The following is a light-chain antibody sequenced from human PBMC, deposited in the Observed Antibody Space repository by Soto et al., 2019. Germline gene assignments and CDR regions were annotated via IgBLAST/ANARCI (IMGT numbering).Light chain of an antibody. CDR1: SSDVGGYNY. CDR2: DVS. CDR3: SSYTSSSPVV. Sequence: SALTQPASVSGSPGQSITISCTGTSSDVGGYNYVSWYQQHPGKAPKLMIYDVSNRPSGVSNRFSGSKSGNTASLTISGLQAEYEADYYCSSYTSSSPVVFGGGTKLTVL. J-gene: IGLJ2*01. V-gene: IGLV2-14*01.